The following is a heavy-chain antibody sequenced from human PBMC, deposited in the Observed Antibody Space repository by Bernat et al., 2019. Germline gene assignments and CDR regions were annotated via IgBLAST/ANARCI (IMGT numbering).Heavy chain of an antibody. CDR1: GFTFSSYA. Sequence: EVQLVESGGGLVQPGGSLRLSCAASGFTFSSYAMSWVRQAPGKGLEWVSAISGSGGSTYYADSVKGRFTISRDNSKNTLYLQMNSLRAEDTAVYYCAKDFSNTMIVGDAFDIWGQGTMVTVSS. V-gene: IGHV3-23*04. CDR3: AKDFSNTMIVGDAFDI. CDR2: ISGSGGST. D-gene: IGHD3-22*01. J-gene: IGHJ3*02.